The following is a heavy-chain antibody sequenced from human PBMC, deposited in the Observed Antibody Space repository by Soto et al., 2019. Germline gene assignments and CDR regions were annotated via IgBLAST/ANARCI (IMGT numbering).Heavy chain of an antibody. CDR3: TRAQGWLQPCDY. D-gene: IGHD5-12*01. Sequence: GSLRLSCAASGFTFNSYWMHWFRQAPGKGLVWVSHISVDGSSISLADSVKGRFTISRDNAKNTLYLQMNSLRVEDTAVYYCTRAQGWLQPCDYWGQGTLVTVSS. CDR2: ISVDGSSI. J-gene: IGHJ4*02. CDR1: GFTFNSYW. V-gene: IGHV3-74*01.